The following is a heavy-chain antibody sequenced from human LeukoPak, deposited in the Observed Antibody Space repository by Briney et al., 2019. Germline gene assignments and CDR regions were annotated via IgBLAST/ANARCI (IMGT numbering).Heavy chain of an antibody. D-gene: IGHD5-12*01. V-gene: IGHV4-4*07. J-gene: IGHJ5*02. CDR3: ARDSGYELT. CDR2: MYTSGST. Sequence: SETLSLTCIVSGDSISSYYWSWIRQPAGKGLEWIGRMYTSGSTNYNPSLKSRVTMSVDTSKNQFSPKVRSVTAADTAVYYCARDSGYELTWGRGTLVTVSS. CDR1: GDSISSYY.